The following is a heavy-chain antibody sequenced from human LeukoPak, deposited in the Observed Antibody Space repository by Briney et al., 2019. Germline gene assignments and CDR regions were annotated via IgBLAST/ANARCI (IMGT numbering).Heavy chain of an antibody. CDR1: GYSISSGYY. D-gene: IGHD2-21*02. J-gene: IGHJ4*02. CDR2: IYYSGST. V-gene: IGHV4-38-2*02. CDR3: ARGRKLAYCGGDCYGRSIDY. Sequence: PSETLSLTCTVSGYSISSGYYWGWIRQPPGKGLEWIGSIYYSGSTYYNPSLKSRVTISVDTSKNQFSLKLSSVTAADTAVYYCARGRKLAYCGGDCYGRSIDYWGQGTLVTVSS.